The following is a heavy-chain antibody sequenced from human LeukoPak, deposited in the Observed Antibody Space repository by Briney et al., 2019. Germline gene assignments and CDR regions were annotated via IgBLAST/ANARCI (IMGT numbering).Heavy chain of an antibody. CDR3: ARGSYYVHFDY. CDR1: GFTFSSYG. CDR2: ISYDGSNK. D-gene: IGHD1-26*01. Sequence: GGSLRLSCAASGFTFSSYGIHWVRQAPGKGLEWVAVISYDGSNKYYADSVKGRFTISRDNSKNTLYLQMNSLRAEDTAVYYCARGSYYVHFDYWGQGTLVTVSS. V-gene: IGHV3-30*03. J-gene: IGHJ4*02.